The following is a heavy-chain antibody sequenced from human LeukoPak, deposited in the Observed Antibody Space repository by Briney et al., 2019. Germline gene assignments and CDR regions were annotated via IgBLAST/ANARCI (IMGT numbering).Heavy chain of an antibody. V-gene: IGHV1-8*01. CDR2: MNPNSGNT. Sequence: ASVKVSCKASGYTFTSYDINWVRQATGQGLEWMGWMNPNSGNTGYAQKFQGRVTMTRNTSISTAYMELSSLRSEDTAVYYCARGFSSGYYALLYYYCGMDVWGQGTTVTVSS. CDR3: ARGFSSGYYALLYYYCGMDV. D-gene: IGHD3-22*01. J-gene: IGHJ6*02. CDR1: GYTFTSYD.